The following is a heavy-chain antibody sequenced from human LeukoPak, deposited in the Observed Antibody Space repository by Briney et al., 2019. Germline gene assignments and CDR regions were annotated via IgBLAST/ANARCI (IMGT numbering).Heavy chain of an antibody. J-gene: IGHJ5*02. Sequence: ASVKVSCKASGHTFTGYYMHWVRQAPGQGLEWMGWINPNSGGTNYAQKFQGRVTMTRDTSISTAYMELSRLRSDDTAVYYCARGKTIFGVVPGWFDPWGQGTLVTVSS. CDR3: ARGKTIFGVVPGWFDP. D-gene: IGHD3-3*01. CDR2: INPNSGGT. CDR1: GHTFTGYY. V-gene: IGHV1-2*02.